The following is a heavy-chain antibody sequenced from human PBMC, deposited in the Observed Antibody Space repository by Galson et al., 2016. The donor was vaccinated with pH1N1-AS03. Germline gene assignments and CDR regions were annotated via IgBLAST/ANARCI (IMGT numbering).Heavy chain of an antibody. D-gene: IGHD6-19*01. V-gene: IGHV3-7*03. CDR3: AREYTSGKPTHYDS. J-gene: IGHJ4*02. CDR2: IKEDGSQK. Sequence: SLRLSCAGSELTFSNYYMSWVRRAPGKGLEWVATIKEDGSQKYYGDSVRGRFTISRDNAKNSLHLQMDSLRADDTATYYCAREYTSGKPTHYDSWGQGTLVTVSS. CDR1: ELTFSNYY.